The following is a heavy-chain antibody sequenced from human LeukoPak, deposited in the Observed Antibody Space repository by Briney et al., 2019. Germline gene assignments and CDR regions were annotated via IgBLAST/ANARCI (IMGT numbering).Heavy chain of an antibody. CDR1: GGTFSSYA. J-gene: IGHJ5*02. CDR2: INPNSGGT. D-gene: IGHD2-2*01. CDR3: ARHRYCSSTSCFRWFDP. V-gene: IGHV1-2*02. Sequence: ASVKVSCKGSGGTFSSYAISWVRQAPGQGLEWMGWINPNSGGTNYAQKFQGRVTMTRDTSISTAYMELSRLRSDDTAVYYCARHRYCSSTSCFRWFDPWGQGTLVTVSS.